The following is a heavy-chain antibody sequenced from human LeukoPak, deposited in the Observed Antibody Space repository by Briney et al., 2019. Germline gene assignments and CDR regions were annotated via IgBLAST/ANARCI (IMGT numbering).Heavy chain of an antibody. V-gene: IGHV4-59*01. Sequence: SETLSLTCTVSGGSISNYYWSWIRQPPGEGLEWIGFISYTGSTNYNPSLKSRVTVSVDTSKNQFSLKVTSVTAADTAVYYCARTIKSGNYYWFDPWGQGTLVTAYS. CDR3: ARTIKSGNYYWFDP. J-gene: IGHJ5*02. CDR1: GGSISNYY. D-gene: IGHD1-26*01. CDR2: ISYTGST.